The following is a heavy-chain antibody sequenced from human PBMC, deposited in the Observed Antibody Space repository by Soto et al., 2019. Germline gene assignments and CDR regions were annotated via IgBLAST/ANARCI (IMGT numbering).Heavy chain of an antibody. V-gene: IGHV4-39*01. J-gene: IGHJ4*01. CDR3: AKLGAIPDY. D-gene: IGHD3-16*01. Sequence: SETLSLTCTVSGGSISSSSYYWGWIRQPPGKGLEWIGSIYYSGSTYYNPSLKSRVTISVDTSKNQFSLKLSSVNAADTAVYYRAKLGAIPDYLGQGTLVTVLS. CDR2: IYYSGST. CDR1: GGSISSSSYY.